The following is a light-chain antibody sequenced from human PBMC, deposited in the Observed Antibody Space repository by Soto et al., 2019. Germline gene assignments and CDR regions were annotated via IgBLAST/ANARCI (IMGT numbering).Light chain of an antibody. CDR2: GSG. Sequence: QSVLTQPPSVSGDPGQRVTISCAGSSSNIGASYNVHWYQQLPGTAPKVVIYGSGNRPSGAPDRFSGSKSGTSASLAIAGHQAEDEADYYCQSYDSSLSGYVFGTGTKVTVL. CDR3: QSYDSSLSGYV. V-gene: IGLV1-40*01. J-gene: IGLJ1*01. CDR1: SSNIGASYN.